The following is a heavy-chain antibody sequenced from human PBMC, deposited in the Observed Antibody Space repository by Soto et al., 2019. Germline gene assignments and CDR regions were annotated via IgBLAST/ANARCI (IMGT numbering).Heavy chain of an antibody. D-gene: IGHD2-21*02. CDR3: AKYCGGDCRHFDA. Sequence: ASVKVSCKTSGYSFIAYYIYWVRQAPGQGPEWMGMINPSSGATNIAQKFQGRITVTSDSSTNTAYLQLSSLRSEDAAVYYCAKYCGGDCRHFDAWGQGTRVTVSS. J-gene: IGHJ4*02. CDR1: GYSFIAYY. V-gene: IGHV1-46*01. CDR2: INPSSGAT.